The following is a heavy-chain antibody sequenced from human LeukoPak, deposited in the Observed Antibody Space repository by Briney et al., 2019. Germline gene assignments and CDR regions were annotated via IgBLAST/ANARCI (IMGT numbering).Heavy chain of an antibody. CDR3: AKDGIGYSYGSYYFDY. Sequence: GGSLRLSCAAYGFTFDDYDMHWVRQAPGKGLVWVSGISWNSGSIGYADSVKGRFTISRDNAKNSLYLQMNRLRAEDTALYYCAKDGIGYSYGSYYFDYWGQGTLVTVSS. CDR2: ISWNSGSI. J-gene: IGHJ4*02. V-gene: IGHV3-9*01. CDR1: GFTFDDYD. D-gene: IGHD5-18*01.